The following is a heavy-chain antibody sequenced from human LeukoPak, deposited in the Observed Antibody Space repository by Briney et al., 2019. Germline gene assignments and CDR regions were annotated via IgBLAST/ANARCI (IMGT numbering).Heavy chain of an antibody. V-gene: IGHV1-18*01. J-gene: IGHJ5*02. CDR2: ISAYNGKT. CDR3: ARDGTRAYNWFDP. Sequence: ASVKVSCKASGYTFTSYGISWVRQAPGQGLEWMGWISAYNGKTNQAQKFQGRVTMTTDTSTSTAYMELRSLRSDHTAVYYCARDGTRAYNWFDPWGQGTLVTVSS. D-gene: IGHD1-26*01. CDR1: GYTFTSYG.